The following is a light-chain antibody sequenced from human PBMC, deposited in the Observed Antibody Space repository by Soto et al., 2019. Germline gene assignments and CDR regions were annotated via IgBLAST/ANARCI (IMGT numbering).Light chain of an antibody. CDR3: SSFTTSSTLV. CDR2: DVS. J-gene: IGLJ1*01. Sequence: QSVLTQPPSASGSPGQSVTISCTGTSSDVGGGYNYVSWYQQHPGKAPKLMIYDVSNRPSGVSSRFSGSKSGNTASLSISGLQTEDEANYYCSSFTTSSTLVFGTGTKVTVL. CDR1: SSDVGGGYNY. V-gene: IGLV2-14*03.